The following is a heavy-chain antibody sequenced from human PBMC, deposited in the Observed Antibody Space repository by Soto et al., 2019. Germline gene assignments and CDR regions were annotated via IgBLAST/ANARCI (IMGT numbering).Heavy chain of an antibody. Sequence: ASVKVSCTASGGTFSSYAISWVRQAPGQGLEWMGGIIPIFGTANYAQKFQGRVTITADESTSTAYMELSSLRSEDTAVYYCARGMVRGVIKSPKGPWGQGTLVTVSS. CDR3: ARGMVRGVIKSPKGP. J-gene: IGHJ5*02. CDR1: GGTFSSYA. D-gene: IGHD3-10*01. V-gene: IGHV1-69*13. CDR2: IIPIFGTA.